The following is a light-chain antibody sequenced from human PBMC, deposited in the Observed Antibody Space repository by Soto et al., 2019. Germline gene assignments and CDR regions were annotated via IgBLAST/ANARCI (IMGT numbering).Light chain of an antibody. V-gene: IGLV2-14*01. Sequence: QSALTQPASVSGSPGQSITISCTGTSSDVGGYNSVSWYQQHPGKAPKLIIYDVSNRPAGVSNRFSSSKSGNTASLTISGLEAEYDADYYCSSYTSSSTLGVFGGGTPLTVL. CDR2: DVS. J-gene: IGLJ7*01. CDR3: SSYTSSSTLGV. CDR1: SSDVGGYNS.